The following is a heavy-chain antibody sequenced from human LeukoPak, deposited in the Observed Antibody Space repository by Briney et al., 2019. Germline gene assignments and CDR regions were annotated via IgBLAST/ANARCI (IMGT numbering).Heavy chain of an antibody. CDR3: ARVAGRVNYYYGMDV. V-gene: IGHV3-30*04. CDR2: ISYDGSNK. CDR1: GFTFSSYA. D-gene: IGHD6-19*01. J-gene: IGHJ6*02. Sequence: GGSLRLSCAASGFTFSSYAMHWVRQAPGKGLEWVAVISYDGSNKYYADSVKGRFTISRDNPKNTLYLQMNSLRAEDTAVYYCARVAGRVNYYYGMDVWGQGTTVTVSS.